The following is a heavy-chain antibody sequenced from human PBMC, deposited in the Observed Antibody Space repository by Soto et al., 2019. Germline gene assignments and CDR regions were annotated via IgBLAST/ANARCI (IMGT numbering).Heavy chain of an antibody. CDR3: ARDPGPTVTTFPGF. J-gene: IGHJ4*02. CDR2: IYSGGST. CDR1: GFTVSSNY. D-gene: IGHD4-17*01. Sequence: GGSLRLSCAASGFTVSSNYMSWVRQAPGKGLEWVSVIYSGGSTYYADSVKGRFTISRDNSKNTLYLQMNSLRAEDTAVYYCARDPGPTVTTFPGFWGQGTLVTVSS. V-gene: IGHV3-66*01.